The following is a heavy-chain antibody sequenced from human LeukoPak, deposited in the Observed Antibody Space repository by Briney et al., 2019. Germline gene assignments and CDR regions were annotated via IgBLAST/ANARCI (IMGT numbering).Heavy chain of an antibody. Sequence: PSEALSLTCTVSGGSISGNNYHWGWIRQPPGKGLEWIGSIHDSGSTYYNPSLKSRVTISVDTSKSQFSLRLSSMTAADTAVYYCARDLWRYDILTGYPLDYWGQGTLVTVSS. CDR3: ARDLWRYDILTGYPLDY. CDR1: GGSISGNNYH. CDR2: IHDSGST. D-gene: IGHD3-9*01. V-gene: IGHV4-39*07. J-gene: IGHJ4*02.